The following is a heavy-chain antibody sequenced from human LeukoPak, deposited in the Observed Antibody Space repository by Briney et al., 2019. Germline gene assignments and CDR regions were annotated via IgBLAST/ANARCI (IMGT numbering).Heavy chain of an antibody. D-gene: IGHD6-6*01. V-gene: IGHV3-30*04. Sequence: GSLRLSCAASGFTFSSYAMHWVRQAPGKGLEWVAVISYDGSNKNYADSVKGRFTISGDNSKNTLYLQMNSLRAEDTAVYYCAKFRYSSSSYQTYFDYWGQGTLVTVSS. CDR1: GFTFSSYA. CDR3: AKFRYSSSSYQTYFDY. J-gene: IGHJ4*02. CDR2: ISYDGSNK.